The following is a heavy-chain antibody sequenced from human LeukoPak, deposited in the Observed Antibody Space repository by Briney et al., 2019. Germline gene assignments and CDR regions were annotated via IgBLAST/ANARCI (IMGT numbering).Heavy chain of an antibody. CDR3: ARDDCSSISCYHNWFDP. CDR2: IKQDGSEK. CDR1: GFTFSSYW. J-gene: IGHJ5*02. D-gene: IGHD2-2*01. Sequence: EGSLRLSCAASGFTFSSYWMSWVRQAPGKGLEWVANIKQDGSEKYYVDSVKGRFTISRDNAKNSLYLQMNSLRAEDTAVYYCARDDCSSISCYHNWFDPWGQGTLVTVSS. V-gene: IGHV3-7*01.